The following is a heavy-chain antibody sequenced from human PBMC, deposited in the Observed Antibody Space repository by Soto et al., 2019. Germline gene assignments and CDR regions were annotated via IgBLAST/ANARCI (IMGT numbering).Heavy chain of an antibody. CDR1: GFTFSRQA. Sequence: QVQLVESGGGVVQPERSLRLSCAASGFTFSRQAMHWVRQAPGRGLEWVAVIWYHGIDKYYADSVKGRFTISRDNSKNTVYLQMNSLRGEDTAVYYCATGFLGLCTGGNCPLDYWGKRTLVTVSS. CDR3: ATGFLGLCTGGNCPLDY. J-gene: IGHJ4*02. CDR2: IWYHGIDK. V-gene: IGHV3-33*01. D-gene: IGHD2-15*01.